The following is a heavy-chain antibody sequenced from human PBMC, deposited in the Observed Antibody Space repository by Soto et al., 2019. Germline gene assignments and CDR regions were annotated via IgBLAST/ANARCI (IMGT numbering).Heavy chain of an antibody. CDR2: IYYSGST. CDR1: GGSISSYY. J-gene: IGHJ4*02. D-gene: IGHD1-26*01. CDR3: ARTSGSHSYFDY. V-gene: IGHV4-59*08. Sequence: SETLSLTCTVSGGSISSYYWNWIRQPPGKGLEWIVYIYYSGSTNYNPSLKSRVTISVDTSKNQFSLKLSSVTAADTAVYYCARTSGSHSYFDYWGQGTLVTVSS.